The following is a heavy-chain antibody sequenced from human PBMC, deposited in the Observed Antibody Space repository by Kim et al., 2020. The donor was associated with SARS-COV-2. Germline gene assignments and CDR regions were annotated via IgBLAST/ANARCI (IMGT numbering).Heavy chain of an antibody. CDR2: MSSRGGDT. V-gene: IGHV3-30*18. CDR3: AKGYTSCLPDALDV. Sequence: GGSLRLSCAASRFTFDRYAMHWVRQAPGKGLEWVAVMSSRGGDTFYADSVEGRFTISRDNSKNTLYLQMNSLRPEDTAVYYCAKGYTSCLPDALDVWG. CDR1: RFTFDRYA. J-gene: IGHJ6*02. D-gene: IGHD2-2*01.